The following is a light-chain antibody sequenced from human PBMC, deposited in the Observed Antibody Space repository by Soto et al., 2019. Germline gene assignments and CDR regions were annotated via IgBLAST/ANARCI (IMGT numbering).Light chain of an antibody. CDR1: SRDVGSSNL. CDR3: CSYAGSSTSVV. Sequence: QSALTQPASVSGSPGQSITISCTGTSRDVGSSNLVSWYQQHPGKAPKLMIYEGSKRPSGVSNRFSGSKSSNTASLTISGLQAEDEADYYCCSYAGSSTSVVFGGGTQLTVL. CDR2: EGS. V-gene: IGLV2-23*01. J-gene: IGLJ2*01.